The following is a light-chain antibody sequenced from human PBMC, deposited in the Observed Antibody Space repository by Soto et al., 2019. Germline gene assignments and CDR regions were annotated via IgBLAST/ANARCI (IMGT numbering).Light chain of an antibody. J-gene: IGKJ1*01. CDR2: SAS. CDR3: QQYNNWPPWT. Sequence: AMTQSPATPSVSPGGRPSLPCTASQSVSSNLAWYQQKPGQAPRLLIYSASTRATGIPARFSGSGFGTEFTLTISSLQSEDFAVYYCQQYNNWPPWTLGQGTKV. CDR1: QSVSSN. V-gene: IGKV3-15*01.